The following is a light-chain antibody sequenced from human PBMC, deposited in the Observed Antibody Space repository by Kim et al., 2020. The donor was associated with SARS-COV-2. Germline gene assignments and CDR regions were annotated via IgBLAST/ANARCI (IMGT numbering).Light chain of an antibody. V-gene: IGKV1-5*03. J-gene: IGKJ1*01. Sequence: ASVGDRINITCRASQSINNWLAWYQQKPGKAPNLLIYRASSLESGVPSRFSGSGSGTEFSLTISSLQPDDFATYYCQQYKSYSWTFGQGTKVEIK. CDR2: RAS. CDR3: QQYKSYSWT. CDR1: QSINNW.